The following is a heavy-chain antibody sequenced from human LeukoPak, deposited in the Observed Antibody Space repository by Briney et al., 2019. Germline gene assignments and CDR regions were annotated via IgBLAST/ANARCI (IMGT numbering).Heavy chain of an antibody. CDR1: GFIFDDYA. Sequence: SLRLSCAASGFIFDDYAMHWVRQAPGKGLEWVSGISWNSESIGYADSVKGRFTISRDNAKNSLYLQMNSLRDEDTAVYYCASSGSYRFDYWGQGTLVTVSS. J-gene: IGHJ4*02. V-gene: IGHV3-9*01. CDR3: ASSGSYRFDY. D-gene: IGHD1-26*01. CDR2: ISWNSESI.